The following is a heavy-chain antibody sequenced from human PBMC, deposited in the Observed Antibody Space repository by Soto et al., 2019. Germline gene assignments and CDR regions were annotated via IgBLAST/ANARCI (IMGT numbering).Heavy chain of an antibody. CDR2: ISYDGSNK. Sequence: QVQLVESGGGVVQPGRSLRLSCAASGFTFSSYAMHWVRQAPGKGLEWVAVISYDGSNKYYADSVKGRFTISRDNSKNTLYRQMNSLRAEDTAVYYCAAAPQSSGWYRGDYWGQGTLVTVSS. D-gene: IGHD6-19*01. CDR1: GFTFSSYA. J-gene: IGHJ4*02. CDR3: AAAPQSSGWYRGDY. V-gene: IGHV3-30-3*01.